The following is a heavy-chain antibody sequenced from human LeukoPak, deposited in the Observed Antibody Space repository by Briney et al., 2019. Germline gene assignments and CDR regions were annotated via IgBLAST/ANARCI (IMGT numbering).Heavy chain of an antibody. CDR3: ASGGDYAGYGFDP. V-gene: IGHV4-4*02. Sequence: SGTLSLTCAVSGGSISNSNWWSWVRQPPGKGLEWIGEIYHSGSTYYNPSLKSRVTISVDTSKNQFSLKLSSVTAADTAVYYCASGGDYAGYGFDPWGQGTLVTVSS. CDR1: GGSISNSNW. D-gene: IGHD4-17*01. CDR2: IYHSGST. J-gene: IGHJ5*02.